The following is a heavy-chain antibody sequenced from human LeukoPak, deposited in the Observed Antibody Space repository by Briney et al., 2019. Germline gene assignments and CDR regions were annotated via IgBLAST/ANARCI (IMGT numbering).Heavy chain of an antibody. CDR1: GGSISSYY. J-gene: IGHJ4*01. CDR3: ARGGPGFWSGTFDY. D-gene: IGHD3-3*01. V-gene: IGHV4-4*07. CDR2: IYTSGST. Sequence: SETLSLTCTVSGGSISSYYWSWIRQPAGKGLEWIGRIYTSGSTNYNPSLKSRVTMSVDTSENQFSLKLSSVTAADTAVYYCARGGPGFWSGTFDYWGQGTLVTVSS.